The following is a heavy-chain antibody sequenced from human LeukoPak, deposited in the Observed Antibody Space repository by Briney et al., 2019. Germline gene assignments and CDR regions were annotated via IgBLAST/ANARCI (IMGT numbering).Heavy chain of an antibody. Sequence: PGGSLRLSCAASGFTFSSYGMHWVRQAPGKGLEWVAFIRYDGSNKYYADSVKGRFTISRDNSKNTLYLQMNSLRAEDTAVYYCKGTTVTYGRNPSYFDYWGQGTLVTVSS. CDR2: IRYDGSNK. V-gene: IGHV3-30*02. J-gene: IGHJ4*02. CDR1: GFTFSSYG. CDR3: KGTTVTYGRNPSYFDY. D-gene: IGHD4-17*01.